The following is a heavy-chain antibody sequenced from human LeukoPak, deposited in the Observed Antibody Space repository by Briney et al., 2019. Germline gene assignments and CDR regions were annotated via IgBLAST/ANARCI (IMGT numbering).Heavy chain of an antibody. Sequence: GGSLRLSCAASGFTFSSYWMNWARQAPGKGQEWVASINHNGNVNYYVDSVKGRFTISRDNAKNSLYLQMSNLRAEDTAVYFCARGGGFYAFDIWGQGTMVTVSS. V-gene: IGHV3-7*03. D-gene: IGHD5-12*01. CDR2: INHNGNVN. CDR3: ARGGGFYAFDI. J-gene: IGHJ3*02. CDR1: GFTFSSYW.